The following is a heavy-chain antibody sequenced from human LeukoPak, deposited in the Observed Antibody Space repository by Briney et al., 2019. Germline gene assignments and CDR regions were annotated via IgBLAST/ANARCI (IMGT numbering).Heavy chain of an antibody. CDR3: ARDEGPLDPHYDSRNY. CDR1: GGSFSGYY. J-gene: IGHJ4*02. V-gene: IGHV4-34*01. Sequence: PSETLSLTCAVYGGSFSGYYWSWIRQPPGKGLEWIGEINHSGSTNYNPSLKSRVTISVDTSKNQFSLKLSSVTAADTAVYYCARDEGPLDPHYDSRNYWGQGTLVTVSS. CDR2: INHSGST. D-gene: IGHD3-22*01.